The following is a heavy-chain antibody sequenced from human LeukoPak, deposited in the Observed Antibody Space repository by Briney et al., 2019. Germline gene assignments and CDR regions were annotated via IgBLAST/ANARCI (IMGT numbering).Heavy chain of an antibody. CDR1: AFRVSSYS. J-gene: IGHJ4*02. V-gene: IGHV3-48*04. CDR2: ISSSSSTI. D-gene: IGHD6-25*01. Sequence: QTGPTLGISCASAAFRVSSYSMNWVRQAPRKGLEWVSYISSSSSTIYYADSVKGRFTISRDNAKNSLYLQMNSLRAEDTAVYYCASQVAASDFDYWGQGTLVTVSS. CDR3: ASQVAASDFDY.